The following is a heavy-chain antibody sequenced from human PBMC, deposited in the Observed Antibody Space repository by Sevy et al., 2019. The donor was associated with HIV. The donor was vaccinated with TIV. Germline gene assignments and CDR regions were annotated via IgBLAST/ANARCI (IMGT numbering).Heavy chain of an antibody. J-gene: IGHJ3*02. V-gene: IGHV3-30*04. Sequence: GGSLRLSCAASGFTFSSYAMHWVRQAPGKGLEWVAVISYDGRNKYYADSVKGRFTISRDNSKNTLYLQMNSLRAEDTAVYYCARDRSDSSGYYYFAFDIWGQRTMVTVSS. CDR2: ISYDGRNK. D-gene: IGHD3-22*01. CDR3: ARDRSDSSGYYYFAFDI. CDR1: GFTFSSYA.